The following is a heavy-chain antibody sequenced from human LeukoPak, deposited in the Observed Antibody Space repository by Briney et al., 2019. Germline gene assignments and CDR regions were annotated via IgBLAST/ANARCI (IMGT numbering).Heavy chain of an antibody. V-gene: IGHV5-51*01. D-gene: IGHD3-10*01. CDR1: GYTFTSYW. Sequence: GESLKISCKGTGYTFTSYWIAWVRPMPGTGLEWRGIIHPGYSETVSSPSFQGQVTLSANHSTSTACPQWSRLKTSDTAMDYWARLRWPRGGRSSFDYWGGGALVTVSS. J-gene: IGHJ4*02. CDR3: ARLRWPRGGRSSFDY. CDR2: IHPGYSET.